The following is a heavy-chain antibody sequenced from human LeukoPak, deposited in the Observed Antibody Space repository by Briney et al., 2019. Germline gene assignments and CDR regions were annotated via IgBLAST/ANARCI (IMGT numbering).Heavy chain of an antibody. CDR1: SGSISSSSYY. CDR2: IYYSGST. Sequence: PSETLSLTCTVSSGSISSSSYYWGWIRQPPGKGLEWIGSIYYSGSTYYNPSLKSRVTISVDTSKNQFSLKLSSVTAADTAVYYCASGVNIAAAEFGIDYWGQGTLVTVSS. J-gene: IGHJ4*02. D-gene: IGHD6-13*01. V-gene: IGHV4-39*07. CDR3: ASGVNIAAAEFGIDY.